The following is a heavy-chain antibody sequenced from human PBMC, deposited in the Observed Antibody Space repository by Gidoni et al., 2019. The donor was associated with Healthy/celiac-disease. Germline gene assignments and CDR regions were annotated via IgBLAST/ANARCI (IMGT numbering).Heavy chain of an antibody. D-gene: IGHD2-15*01. CDR2: INPSGGST. Sequence: QVQLLQSGAEVKKPGASVKVSCQASGYTFTSYYMHWVRQAPGQGLEWMGIINPSGGSTSYAQKFQGRVTMTRDTSTSTVYMELSSLRSEDTAVYYCATASYCSGGSCRYYYGMDVWGQGTTVTVSS. V-gene: IGHV1-46*01. CDR1: GYTFTSYY. CDR3: ATASYCSGGSCRYYYGMDV. J-gene: IGHJ6*02.